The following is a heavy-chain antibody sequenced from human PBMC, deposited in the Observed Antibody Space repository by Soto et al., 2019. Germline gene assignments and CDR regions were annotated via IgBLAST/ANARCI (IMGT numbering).Heavy chain of an antibody. CDR3: ARVGGQLVPGFDY. CDR2: ISSSSSYI. CDR1: GFTFSSYS. J-gene: IGHJ4*02. V-gene: IGHV3-21*01. Sequence: EVQLVESGGGLAKPGGSLRLSCAASGFTFSSYSMNWVRQAPGKGLEWVSSISSSSSYIYYADSVTGRSTISRDNAKNSLYLQMNSLRAEDTAVYYCARVGGQLVPGFDYWGQGTLVTVSS. D-gene: IGHD6-6*01.